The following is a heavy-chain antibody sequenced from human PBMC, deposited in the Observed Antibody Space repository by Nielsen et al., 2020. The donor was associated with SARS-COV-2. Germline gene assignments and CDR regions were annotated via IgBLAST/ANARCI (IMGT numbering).Heavy chain of an antibody. CDR2: IGVSGGGT. V-gene: IGHV3-23*01. CDR1: GFTFSNFA. Sequence: GESLKISCAASGFTFSNFAMNWVRQAPGKGLEWVSTIGVSGGGTYYADFLKGRFTISRDNSKNTLYLQMNSLGADDTAIYYCTRRVASGTMDVWGQGTTVTVSS. D-gene: IGHD3-3*01. CDR3: TRRVASGTMDV. J-gene: IGHJ6*02.